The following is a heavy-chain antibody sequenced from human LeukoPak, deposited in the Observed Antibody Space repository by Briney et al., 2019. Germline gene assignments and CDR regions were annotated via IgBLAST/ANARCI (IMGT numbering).Heavy chain of an antibody. Sequence: GESLKISCEGSGYKFTDYWIGWVRQMPGKGLEWMGIIYPDEPYIKYSPSFRGQVTISADNSISTAYLQWRSLKASDTAMYFCARHGLEGCRGGMCYRSYYYYGVDVWGQGTTVTVSS. CDR3: ARHGLEGCRGGMCYRSYYYYGVDV. D-gene: IGHD2-15*01. V-gene: IGHV5-51*01. CDR1: GYKFTDYW. J-gene: IGHJ6*02. CDR2: IYPDEPYI.